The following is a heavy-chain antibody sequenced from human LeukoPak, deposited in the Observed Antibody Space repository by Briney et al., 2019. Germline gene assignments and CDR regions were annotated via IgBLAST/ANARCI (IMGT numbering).Heavy chain of an antibody. CDR1: GFTFSNYA. CDR3: TKAPLRSCSGAFCYPFDY. V-gene: IGHV3-23*01. Sequence: GGSLRLSCAASGFTFSNYAMSWVRQTPGKGLEWVAATVGGRPDTYHAESVKGRFTVSRDDSRDTLFLQMNRLSVDDTAIYYCTKAPLRSCSGAFCYPFDYWGQEPWSPSPQ. D-gene: IGHD2-8*02. J-gene: IGHJ4*01. CDR2: TVGGRPDT.